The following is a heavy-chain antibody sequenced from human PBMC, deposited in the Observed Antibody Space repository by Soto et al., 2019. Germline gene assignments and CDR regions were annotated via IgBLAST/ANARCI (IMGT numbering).Heavy chain of an antibody. Sequence: GGSLRLSCAASGFTFSSYAMSWVRQAPGKGLEWVSAISGSGGSTYYADSVKGRFTISRDNSKNTLYLQMNSLRAEDTAVYYCAKMGDIVVVPAAIKYYYYYGMDVWGQGTTVTVSS. V-gene: IGHV3-23*01. J-gene: IGHJ6*02. CDR3: AKMGDIVVVPAAIKYYYYYGMDV. CDR2: ISGSGGST. CDR1: GFTFSSYA. D-gene: IGHD2-2*02.